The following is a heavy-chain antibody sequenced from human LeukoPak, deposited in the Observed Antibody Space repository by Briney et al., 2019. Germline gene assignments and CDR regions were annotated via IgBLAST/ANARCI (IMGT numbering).Heavy chain of an antibody. V-gene: IGHV4-59*11. J-gene: IGHJ4*02. CDR3: AGVAGITIFGVVTPRFDY. D-gene: IGHD3-3*01. CDR1: GGSISSHY. CDR2: IYYSGST. Sequence: SETLTLTCTVSGGSISSHYWSWIRQPPGKGLEWIGYIYYSGSTNYNPSLKGRVTISVDTSKNQFSLKLTSVTAADTAVYYCAGVAGITIFGVVTPRFDYWGQGTLVTVSS.